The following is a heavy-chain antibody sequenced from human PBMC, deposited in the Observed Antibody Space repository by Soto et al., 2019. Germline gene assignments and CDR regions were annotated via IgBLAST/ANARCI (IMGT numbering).Heavy chain of an antibody. V-gene: IGHV1-18*01. CDR2: ISAYNGNT. J-gene: IGHJ6*02. CDR3: ARVKPTPPYSVVGSGYRGYCYGMDV. D-gene: IGHD3-3*01. CDR1: GYTFTSYG. Sequence: ASVKVSCKASGYTFTSYGISWVRQAPGQGLEWMGWISAYNGNTSYAQKLQGRVTMTTDTSTSTAYMELRSLRSDDTAVYYCARVKPTPPYSVVGSGYRGYCYGMDVWGQGTTVTISS.